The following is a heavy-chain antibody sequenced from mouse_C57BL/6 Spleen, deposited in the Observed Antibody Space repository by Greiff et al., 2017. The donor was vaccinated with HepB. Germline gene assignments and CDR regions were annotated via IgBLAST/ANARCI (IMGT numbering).Heavy chain of an antibody. J-gene: IGHJ2*01. CDR1: GFNIKDDY. Sequence: VQLQQSGAELVRPGASVKLSCTASGFNIKDDYMHWVKQRPEQGLEWIGWIDPENGDTEYASKFQGKATITADTSSNTAYLQLSSLTSEDTAVYYCTRGWLLRYFDYWGQGTTLTVSS. D-gene: IGHD2-3*01. V-gene: IGHV14-4*01. CDR2: IDPENGDT. CDR3: TRGWLLRYFDY.